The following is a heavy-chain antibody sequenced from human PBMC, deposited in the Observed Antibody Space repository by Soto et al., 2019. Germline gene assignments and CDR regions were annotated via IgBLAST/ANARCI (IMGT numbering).Heavy chain of an antibody. CDR3: AALTGYHSGGFDP. CDR1: GYTLTDLS. D-gene: IGHD6-19*01. J-gene: IGHJ5*02. Sequence: QVRLVQSGAEVKQPGASVKLSCKVAGYTLTDLSIHWVRQVPGKGLEWMGGLDPEDSETVYAQNFQGRVTLTEDTSTDTAYMELSSLTSEHTAVYYFAALTGYHSGGFDPGGQGTLVTVSS. V-gene: IGHV1-24*01. CDR2: LDPEDSET.